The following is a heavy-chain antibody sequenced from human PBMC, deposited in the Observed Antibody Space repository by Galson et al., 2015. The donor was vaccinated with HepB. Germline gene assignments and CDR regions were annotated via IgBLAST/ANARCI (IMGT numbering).Heavy chain of an antibody. V-gene: IGHV1-46*01. CDR3: ARDFQRSSGLYLSYDHYGMDV. Sequence: SVKVSCKASGYTFTIYYLHWVRQAPGQGLEWMGMINPSGGSTNYAQKFQGRVTMTRDTSTSTVQMELSSLRSEDTAVYFCARDFQRSSGLYLSYDHYGMDVWGQGTTVTVSS. D-gene: IGHD6-19*01. CDR2: INPSGGST. CDR1: GYTFTIYY. J-gene: IGHJ6*02.